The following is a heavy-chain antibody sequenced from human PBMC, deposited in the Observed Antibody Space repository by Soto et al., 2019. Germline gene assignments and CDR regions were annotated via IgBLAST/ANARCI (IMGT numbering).Heavy chain of an antibody. D-gene: IGHD1-26*01. V-gene: IGHV3-33*01. CDR3: ARDMGGPYDYYYGMDV. CDR1: GFTFSSYG. Sequence: QVQLVESGGGVVQPGRSLRLSCAASGFTFSSYGMHWVRQAPGKGLEWVAVIWYDGSNKYYAASVKGRFTISRDNSKNTLYLQMNSLRAEDTAVYYCARDMGGPYDYYYGMDVWGQGTTVTVSS. CDR2: IWYDGSNK. J-gene: IGHJ6*02.